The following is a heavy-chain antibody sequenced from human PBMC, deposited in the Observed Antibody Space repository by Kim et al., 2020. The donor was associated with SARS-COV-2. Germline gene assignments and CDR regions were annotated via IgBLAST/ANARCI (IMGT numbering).Heavy chain of an antibody. CDR3: AKGQGSGYYDY. CDR1: GYTFIRHG. D-gene: IGHD3-22*01. CDR2: IDASTGKP. J-gene: IGHJ4*02. Sequence: ASVKVSCKTSGYTFIRHGINWVRQAPGQGLEWVGWIDASTGKPTYVQGFTGRFVFSLDTSVSTAYLQINSLKTEDTAVYYCAKGQGSGYYDYWGQGTLVTVSS. V-gene: IGHV7-4-1*02.